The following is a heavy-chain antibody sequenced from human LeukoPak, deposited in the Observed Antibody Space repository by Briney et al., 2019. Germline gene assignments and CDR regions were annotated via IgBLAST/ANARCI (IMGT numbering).Heavy chain of an antibody. J-gene: IGHJ4*02. V-gene: IGHV3-30*18. CDR1: GFTFSSYG. Sequence: GGSLRLSCAASGFTFSSYGMHWVRQAPGKGLEWVAVISYDGSNKYYADSVKGRFTISRDNSKNTLYLQMTSLKPEDTAVYYCANLARPLDYWGQGALVTVSS. CDR3: ANLARPLDY. D-gene: IGHD6-6*01. CDR2: ISYDGSNK.